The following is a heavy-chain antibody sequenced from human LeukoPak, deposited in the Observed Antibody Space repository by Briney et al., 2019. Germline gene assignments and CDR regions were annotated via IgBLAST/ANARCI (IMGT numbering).Heavy chain of an antibody. D-gene: IGHD3-22*01. CDR3: ATGWYDSHPAPFHY. J-gene: IGHJ4*02. CDR1: GFTFSSYA. Sequence: QTGGSLRLSCAASGFTFSSYAMSWVRQAPGKGLEWVSAISGSGGSTYYADSVKGRFTISRDNSKSTLYLQMNSLRAEDTAVYYCATGWYDSHPAPFHYWGQGTLVTVSS. V-gene: IGHV3-23*01. CDR2: ISGSGGST.